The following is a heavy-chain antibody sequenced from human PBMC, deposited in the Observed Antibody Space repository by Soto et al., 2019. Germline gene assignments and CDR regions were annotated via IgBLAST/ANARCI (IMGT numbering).Heavy chain of an antibody. CDR1: VFDLSNTW. CDR2: INSDGSSI. D-gene: IGHD3-3*01. CDR3: AKDWYYTIDY. J-gene: IGHJ4*02. V-gene: IGHV3-74*01. Sequence: PRGSLRLSCSASVFDLSNTWIHWVRQVPGKGLVWVSRINSDGSSITYADSVKGRFTISRDNAKNTLYLQMSSLRVEDTAVYYCAKDWYYTIDYCCQGTRGTFSP.